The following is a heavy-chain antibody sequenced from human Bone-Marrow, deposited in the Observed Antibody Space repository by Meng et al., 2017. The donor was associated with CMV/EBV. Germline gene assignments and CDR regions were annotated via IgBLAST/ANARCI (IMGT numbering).Heavy chain of an antibody. CDR2: INHSGST. CDR1: GGSFSGYY. Sequence: GSLRLSCAVYGGSFSGYYWSWIRQPPGKGLEWIGEINHSGSTNYNPSLKSRVTISVDTSKNQFSLRVTSVTAADTAVYYCARDRRLQWFYHWGQGTLVTVSS. D-gene: IGHD2-21*02. CDR3: ARDRRLQWFYH. J-gene: IGHJ5*02. V-gene: IGHV4-34*01.